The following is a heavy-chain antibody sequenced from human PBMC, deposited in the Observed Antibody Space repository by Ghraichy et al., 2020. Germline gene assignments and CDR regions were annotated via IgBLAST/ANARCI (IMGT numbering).Heavy chain of an antibody. V-gene: IGHV3-7*01. Sequence: GESLNISCGASGFRFSRYWMSWVRQAPGKGLEWVANIKEDGNEIYYVDSVKGRFTISRDNAKNSLYLQLNSLRAEDTAVYYCARRITISGVRGYYFDYWGQGTLVTVSS. CDR3: ARRITISGVRGYYFDY. J-gene: IGHJ4*02. CDR2: IKEDGNEI. D-gene: IGHD3-3*01. CDR1: GFRFSRYW.